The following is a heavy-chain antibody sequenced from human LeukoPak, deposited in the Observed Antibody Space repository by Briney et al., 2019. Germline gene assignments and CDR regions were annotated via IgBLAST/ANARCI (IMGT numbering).Heavy chain of an antibody. CDR3: AREYYYDSSGYNPGDY. D-gene: IGHD3-22*01. J-gene: IGHJ4*02. CDR1: GYTFTSYG. V-gene: IGHV1-18*01. CDR2: ISAYNGNT. Sequence: ASVKVSCKASGYTFTSYGISWVRQAPGQGLEWMGWISAYNGNTNYAQKLQGRVTMTTDTSTSTAYMELRSLRSDDTAVYYCAREYYYDSSGYNPGDYWGQGTLVTVSS.